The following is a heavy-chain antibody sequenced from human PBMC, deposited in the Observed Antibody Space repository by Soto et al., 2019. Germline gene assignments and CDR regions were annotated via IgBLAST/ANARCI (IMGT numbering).Heavy chain of an antibody. Sequence: GGSLRLSCAASGFTFDDYAMHWVRQAPGKGLEWVSGISWNSGSLGYANSVKGRFTISRDNAKNSLYLQMNSLRAEDTALYYCAKGAVYYDILTQLDYWGQGTLVTVSS. CDR3: AKGAVYYDILTQLDY. V-gene: IGHV3-9*01. CDR2: ISWNSGSL. J-gene: IGHJ4*02. D-gene: IGHD3-9*01. CDR1: GFTFDDYA.